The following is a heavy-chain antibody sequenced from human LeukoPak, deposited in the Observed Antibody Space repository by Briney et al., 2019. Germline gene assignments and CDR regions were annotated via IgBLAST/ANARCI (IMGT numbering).Heavy chain of an antibody. CDR2: IKQDGSER. J-gene: IGHJ4*02. V-gene: IGHV3-7*01. Sequence: GGSLRLSCTASGFTFSSYAMSWVRQAPGKGLEWVANIKQDGSERYYVDSVKGRFTISRDNAKNSLYLQMNSLRAEDTGVYYCAGSGWQVYLDYWGQGALVTVSS. CDR3: AGSGWQVYLDY. D-gene: IGHD6-19*01. CDR1: GFTFSSYA.